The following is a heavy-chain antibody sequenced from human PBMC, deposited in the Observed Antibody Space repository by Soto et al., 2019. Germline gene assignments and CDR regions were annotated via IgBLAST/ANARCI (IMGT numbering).Heavy chain of an antibody. CDR2: LSTYTGNT. J-gene: IGHJ4*02. V-gene: IGHV1-18*01. D-gene: IGHD3-10*01. CDR3: VRDVSVSSGSFGGY. CDR1: GYTFNTYG. Sequence: QVQLVQSGPELKKPGAAVRVSCKASGYTFNTYGLSWVRQAPGQGLEWMGWLSTYTGNTDYPQRFQGRVTMDTDTSTSTAYLDLRSLTSEDTAVYYCVRDVSVSSGSFGGYWGQGTMVTVSS.